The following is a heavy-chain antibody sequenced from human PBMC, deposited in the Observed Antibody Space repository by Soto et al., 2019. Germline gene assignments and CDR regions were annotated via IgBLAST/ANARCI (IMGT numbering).Heavy chain of an antibody. CDR3: AIDRYSGRHHGAFDI. J-gene: IGHJ3*02. D-gene: IGHD1-26*01. V-gene: IGHV1-18*04. CDR2: ISAYNGNT. Sequence: QVQLVQSGAEVKKPGASVKVSCKASGYTFTSYGISWVRQAPGQGLEWMGWISAYNGNTNYAQKLQGRATMTTDTSTSTAYMELRSLRSDDTAVYYCAIDRYSGRHHGAFDIWGQGTMVTVSS. CDR1: GYTFTSYG.